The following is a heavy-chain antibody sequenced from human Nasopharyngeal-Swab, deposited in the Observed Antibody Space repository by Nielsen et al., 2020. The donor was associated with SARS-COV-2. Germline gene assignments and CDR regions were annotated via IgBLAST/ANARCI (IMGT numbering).Heavy chain of an antibody. Sequence: GESLKISCKGSGYSFTSYWIGWVRQMPGKGLEWMGIIYPGDSDTRYSPSFQGQVTISADKSISTAYLQWSSLKASDTAMYYCARRGYCNGGSCYGYYFDYWGQGTLVTVSS. J-gene: IGHJ4*02. CDR1: GYSFTSYW. V-gene: IGHV5-51*01. CDR2: IYPGDSDT. D-gene: IGHD2-15*01. CDR3: ARRGYCNGGSCYGYYFDY.